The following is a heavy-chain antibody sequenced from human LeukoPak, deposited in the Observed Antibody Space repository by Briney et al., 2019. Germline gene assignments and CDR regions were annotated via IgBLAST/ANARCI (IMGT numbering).Heavy chain of an antibody. D-gene: IGHD6-13*01. CDR2: ISWNSGSI. CDR3: AKDPRRGYTSIDY. CDR1: GFTFDDYA. V-gene: IGHV3-9*01. J-gene: IGHJ4*02. Sequence: GGSLRLSCAASGFTFDDYAMHWVRQAPGKGLEWVSGISWNSGSIGYADSVKGRFTISRDNAKNSLYLQMNSLRAEDTALYYCAKDPRRGYTSIDYWGQGTLVTVSS.